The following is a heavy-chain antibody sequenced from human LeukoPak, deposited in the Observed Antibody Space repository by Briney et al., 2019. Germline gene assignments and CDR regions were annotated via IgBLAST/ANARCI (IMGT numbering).Heavy chain of an antibody. CDR1: GFTFSDHY. Sequence: GGSLRVSCAASGFTFSDHYMDGVRQAPGKGLEWVGRTRNKANSYTTEYAASVKGRFTISRDDSKNSLYLQMNSLKTEDTAVYYCARFYWAFDYWGQGTLVTVSS. V-gene: IGHV3-72*01. CDR2: TRNKANSYTT. J-gene: IGHJ4*02. D-gene: IGHD2-8*02. CDR3: ARFYWAFDY.